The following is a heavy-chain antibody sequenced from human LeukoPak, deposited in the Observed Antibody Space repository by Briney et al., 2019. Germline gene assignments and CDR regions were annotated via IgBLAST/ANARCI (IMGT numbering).Heavy chain of an antibody. Sequence: PGGSLRLSCADSGFTFSSYAMSWVRQAPGKGLEWVSGISASGGSTYYADSVKGRFTISRDNSKSTLYLQMNSLRAEDTAVYYCAKGRTGTYFDYWGQGTLVTVSS. J-gene: IGHJ4*02. CDR3: AKGRTGTYFDY. CDR2: ISASGGST. D-gene: IGHD1-7*01. V-gene: IGHV3-23*01. CDR1: GFTFSSYA.